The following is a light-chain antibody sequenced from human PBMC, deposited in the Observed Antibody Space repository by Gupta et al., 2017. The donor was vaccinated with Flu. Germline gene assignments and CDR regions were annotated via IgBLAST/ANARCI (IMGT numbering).Light chain of an antibody. V-gene: IGKV3-15*01. J-gene: IGKJ2*01. CDR2: GAS. CDR3: QQYNDRPYT. Sequence: IVMTQSPATLSVSPGETVTLACRASQSFGNNLAWYQQKPGQAPRLLIYGASVRATSIPARFSGGVSGTDFTLTIISLQSEDFAVYYCQQYNDRPYTFGRGTKLEIK. CDR1: QSFGNN.